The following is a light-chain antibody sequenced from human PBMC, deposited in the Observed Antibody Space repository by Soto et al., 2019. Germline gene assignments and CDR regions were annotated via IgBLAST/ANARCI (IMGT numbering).Light chain of an antibody. Sequence: EIVMTQSPGTLSVSPGERATLSCRAGQGVTTNFAWYQQKSCQSPRLLIYDVSIRATGVPARFSGTGSETDFTLTISGLQSEDSAVYFCQQYNNWPFSFGQGTRLEI. CDR1: QGVTTN. J-gene: IGKJ5*01. CDR3: QQYNNWPFS. V-gene: IGKV3-15*01. CDR2: DVS.